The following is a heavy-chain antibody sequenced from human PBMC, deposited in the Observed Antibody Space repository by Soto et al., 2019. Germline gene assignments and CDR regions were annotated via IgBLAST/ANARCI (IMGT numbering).Heavy chain of an antibody. Sequence: EVQLVESGGGLVQPGESLRLSCEASGFNFSSYDMHWVRQATGKGLEWVSVIGTAGDTYYPGSVKGRFTISRENAKNSLYLKMNSRRAGDTAVYYCARAGEGASCSGGRCYLGASDVWGKGTMVTVSS. CDR2: IGTAGDT. CDR3: ARAGEGASCSGGRCYLGASDV. V-gene: IGHV3-13*01. D-gene: IGHD2-15*01. J-gene: IGHJ3*01. CDR1: GFNFSSYD.